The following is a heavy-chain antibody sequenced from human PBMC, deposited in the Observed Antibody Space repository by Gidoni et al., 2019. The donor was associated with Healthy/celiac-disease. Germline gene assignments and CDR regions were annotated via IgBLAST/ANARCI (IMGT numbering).Heavy chain of an antibody. D-gene: IGHD6-19*01. Sequence: EVQLVASGGGLVKPGGSLRLSCAASGFTFSSYSMNWVRQAPGKGLEWVSSISSSSSYIYYADSVKGRFTISRDNAKNSLYLQMNSLRAEDTAVYYCARGSGWYRYSYYYYMDVWGKGTTVTVSS. CDR2: ISSSSSYI. J-gene: IGHJ6*03. CDR1: GFTFSSYS. CDR3: ARGSGWYRYSYYYYMDV. V-gene: IGHV3-21*01.